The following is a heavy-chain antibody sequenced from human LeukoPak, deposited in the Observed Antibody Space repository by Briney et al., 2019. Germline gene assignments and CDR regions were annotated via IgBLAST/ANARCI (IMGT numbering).Heavy chain of an antibody. CDR3: TRVGKMAGTDAYDI. Sequence: GGSLRLSCAASGFTFSSYEMNWVRQAPGKGLEWVSYISSSGSTIYYADSVKGRFTISRDNAKNSLYLQMNSLKPEDTAVYYCTRVGKMAGTDAYDIWGQGTMVTVSS. CDR1: GFTFSSYE. V-gene: IGHV3-48*03. CDR2: ISSSGSTI. D-gene: IGHD6-19*01. J-gene: IGHJ3*02.